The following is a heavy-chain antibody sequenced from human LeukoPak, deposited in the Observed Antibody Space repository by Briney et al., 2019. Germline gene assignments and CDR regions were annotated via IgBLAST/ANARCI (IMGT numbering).Heavy chain of an antibody. CDR1: GYTFTGYY. J-gene: IGHJ5*02. D-gene: IGHD3-3*01. V-gene: IGHV1-2*02. CDR2: INSNSGGT. Sequence: ASVKVSCKASGYTFTGYYMHWVRQAPGQWLEWMGWINSNSGGTNYAQKFQGRVTMTRDTSISTAYMELSRLRSDDTAVYYCAREVPSLLEWLRTKKTNWFDPWGQGTLVTVSS. CDR3: AREVPSLLEWLRTKKTNWFDP.